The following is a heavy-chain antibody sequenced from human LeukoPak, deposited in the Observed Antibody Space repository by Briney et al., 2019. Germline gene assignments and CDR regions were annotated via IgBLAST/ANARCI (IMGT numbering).Heavy chain of an antibody. D-gene: IGHD1-26*01. CDR2: ISSSSYI. CDR1: GFTFSSYS. V-gene: IGHV3-21*01. Sequence: GGSLRLSCAASGFTFSSYSMNWVRQAPGKGLEWVSSISSSSYIYYADSVKGRFTISRDNAKNSLYLQMNSLRAEDTAVYYCARVGATVLFGVQYWGQGTLVTVSS. CDR3: ARVGATVLFGVQY. J-gene: IGHJ4*02.